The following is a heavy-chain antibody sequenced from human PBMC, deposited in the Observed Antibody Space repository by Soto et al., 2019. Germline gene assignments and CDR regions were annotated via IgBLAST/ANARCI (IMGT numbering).Heavy chain of an antibody. J-gene: IGHJ4*02. V-gene: IGHV3-7*01. CDR2: IKQDGTEK. CDR1: GFTFSNYW. CDR3: ASVAI. D-gene: IGHD5-12*01. Sequence: EVQLVESGGGLVQPGGSLRLSCAASGFTFSNYWMSWVRQAPGKGLEWVANIKQDGTEKNDVDSVRGRFTISRDNAKNSLDLKMSSLTAEDTAVYYCASVAIWGQGTLVTVSS.